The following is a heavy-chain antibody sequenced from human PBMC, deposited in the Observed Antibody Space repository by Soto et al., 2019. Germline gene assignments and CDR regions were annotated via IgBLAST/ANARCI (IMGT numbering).Heavy chain of an antibody. Sequence: QVQLQESGPGLVKPSGTISLTCVVSSGSISSGTWWSWVRQPPGKGLGWIGQVADNGATLYNPSLRSRVTISIDKSTSQCSLSLSAVTPADSALYSCVRNGGVCFDTWGQGTLVTVSA. D-gene: IGHD2-8*02. CDR3: VRNGGVCFDT. J-gene: IGHJ4*02. CDR1: SGSISSGTW. CDR2: VADNGAT. V-gene: IGHV4-4*02.